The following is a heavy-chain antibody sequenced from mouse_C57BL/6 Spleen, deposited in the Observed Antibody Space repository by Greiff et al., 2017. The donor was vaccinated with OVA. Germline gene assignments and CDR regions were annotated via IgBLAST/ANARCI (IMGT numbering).Heavy chain of an antibody. CDR2: IYPRDGST. CDR1: GYTFTDHT. J-gene: IGHJ4*01. V-gene: IGHV1-78*01. D-gene: IGHD1-1*01. Sequence: VQLQQSDAELVKPGASVKISCKVSGYTFTDHTIHWMKQRPEQGLEWIGYIYPRDGSTKYNEKFKGKATLTADKSSSTAYMQLNSLTSEDSAVYFCARLGFYYGSSFYAMDYWGQGTSVTVSS. CDR3: ARLGFYYGSSFYAMDY.